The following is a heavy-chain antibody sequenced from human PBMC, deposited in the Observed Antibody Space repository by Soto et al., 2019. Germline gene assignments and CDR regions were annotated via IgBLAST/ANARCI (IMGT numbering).Heavy chain of an antibody. Sequence: GASVKVSCKASGYTFTNNYVSWVRQATGQGLEWMGIINPGSGGTRYAQKFQVRVTMTRDMSIATAYMELSSLRSEDTAMYYCARVETLGPLRWFGPWGKGTLVTVS. CDR3: ARVETLGPLRWFGP. CDR2: INPGSGGT. V-gene: IGHV1-46*01. D-gene: IGHD3-16*01. J-gene: IGHJ5*02. CDR1: GYTFTNNY.